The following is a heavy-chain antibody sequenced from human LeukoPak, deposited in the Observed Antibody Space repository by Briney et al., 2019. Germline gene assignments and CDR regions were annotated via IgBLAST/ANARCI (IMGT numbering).Heavy chain of an antibody. CDR2: IIPIFGTA. CDR3: ARADYYGSGSRYYYYYMDV. Sequence: SVKVSCKASGYTFTSYDINWVRQAPGQGLEWMGGIIPIFGTANYAQKFQGRVTITADKSTSTAYMELSSLRSEDTAVYYCARADYYGSGSRYYYYYMDVWGKGTTVTVSS. D-gene: IGHD3-10*01. CDR1: GYTFTSYD. J-gene: IGHJ6*03. V-gene: IGHV1-69*06.